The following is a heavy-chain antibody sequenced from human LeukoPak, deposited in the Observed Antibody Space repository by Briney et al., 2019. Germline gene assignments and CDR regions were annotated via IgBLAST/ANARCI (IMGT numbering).Heavy chain of an antibody. Sequence: GGSLRLSCAASGFTFSSYAMSWVRQAPGKGLEWVSAISGSGGSTYYADSVKGRFTISRDNSKNTPYLQMNSLGAEDTAVYYCAGYYDSSGYSMSGYYYYYMDVWGKGTTVTVSS. CDR3: AGYYDSSGYSMSGYYYYYMDV. CDR2: ISGSGGST. J-gene: IGHJ6*03. D-gene: IGHD3-22*01. CDR1: GFTFSSYA. V-gene: IGHV3-23*01.